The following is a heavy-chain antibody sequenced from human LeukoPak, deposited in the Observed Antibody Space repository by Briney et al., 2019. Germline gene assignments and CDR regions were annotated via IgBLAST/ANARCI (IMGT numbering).Heavy chain of an antibody. CDR3: ARLWGSVSGYFDY. Sequence: GGSLRLSCVVSGYTFSRHGMHWVRQAPGKGLEWVATIWYDGSDKYYADSVKGRFTISRDNSKNMLYLQMDSLRAEDTALYYCARLWGSVSGYFDYWGQGTLVTVSS. V-gene: IGHV3-33*01. D-gene: IGHD2-21*01. CDR2: IWYDGSDK. J-gene: IGHJ4*02. CDR1: GYTFSRHG.